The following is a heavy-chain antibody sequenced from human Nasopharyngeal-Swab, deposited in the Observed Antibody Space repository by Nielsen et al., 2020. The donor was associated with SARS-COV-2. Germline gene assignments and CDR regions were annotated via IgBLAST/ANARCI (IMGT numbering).Heavy chain of an antibody. CDR2: IYPGDFDT. J-gene: IGHJ4*02. CDR1: GYSFTSYW. Sequence: GESLKISCKGSGYSFTSYWIGWVGQMPGKGLEWMAIIYPGDFDTKFNPSFEGQVIISADKSISTAYLQWNSLEASDTAMYYCARHGGGGIFSPFDWWGQGTQVTVSS. CDR3: ARHGGGGIFSPFDW. V-gene: IGHV5-51*01. D-gene: IGHD3-16*01.